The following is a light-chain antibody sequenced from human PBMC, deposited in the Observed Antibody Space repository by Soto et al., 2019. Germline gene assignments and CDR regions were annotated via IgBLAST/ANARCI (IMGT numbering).Light chain of an antibody. CDR2: GAS. J-gene: IGKJ2*01. Sequence: EIVLTQSPGTLSLSPGERATLSCRASQSVSGSFLAWYQQKPGQAPRLPIYGASSTASGIPDRFSGSGSGTDFTLTISTLETDDFAVYYCHQYGSSPNTFGQGTKLEIK. CDR1: QSVSGSF. CDR3: HQYGSSPNT. V-gene: IGKV3-20*01.